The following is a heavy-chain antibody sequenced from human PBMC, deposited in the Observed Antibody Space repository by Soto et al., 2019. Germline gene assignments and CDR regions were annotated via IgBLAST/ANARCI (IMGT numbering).Heavy chain of an antibody. Sequence: GGSLRLSCAASGFTFSSYGMHWVRQAPGKGLEWVAVISYDGSNKYYADSVKGRFTISRDNSKNTLYLQMNSLRAEDTAVYYCAKDLGAPAQKGTDYWGQGTLVTVSS. CDR3: AKDLGAPAQKGTDY. J-gene: IGHJ4*02. CDR1: GFTFSSYG. D-gene: IGHD1-1*01. CDR2: ISYDGSNK. V-gene: IGHV3-30*18.